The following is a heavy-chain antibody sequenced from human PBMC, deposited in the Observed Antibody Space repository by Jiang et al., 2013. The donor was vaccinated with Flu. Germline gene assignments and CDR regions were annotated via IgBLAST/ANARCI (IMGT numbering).Heavy chain of an antibody. Sequence: PGLVKPSETLSLTCSVSGDSMRNYYWSWIRQPPGKGLEWIGYVYYSGTTKYNPSLKSRVTLSIDTSNKQFSLRLTSVTTADTAMYYCARGVYFTYYFDHWGQGSLVTVSS. CDR2: VYYSGTT. CDR1: GDSMRNYY. CDR3: ARGVYFTYYFDH. V-gene: IGHV4-59*01. D-gene: IGHD2-21*01. J-gene: IGHJ4*02.